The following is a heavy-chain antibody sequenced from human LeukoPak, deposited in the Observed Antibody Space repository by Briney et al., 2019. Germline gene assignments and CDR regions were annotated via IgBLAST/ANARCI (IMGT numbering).Heavy chain of an antibody. CDR3: AREVWQQLVGYNWFDP. CDR1: GDPISSYY. D-gene: IGHD6-13*01. Sequence: PSETLSLTCAVYGDPISSYYWSWVRQTPGKVLEWNGYIYYSGRTNYNLSRKSRVTISVDTSKNQFALKLSSVTAADTAVYYCAREVWQQLVGYNWFDPWGQGTMVTVSS. CDR2: IYYSGRT. V-gene: IGHV4-59*13. J-gene: IGHJ5*02.